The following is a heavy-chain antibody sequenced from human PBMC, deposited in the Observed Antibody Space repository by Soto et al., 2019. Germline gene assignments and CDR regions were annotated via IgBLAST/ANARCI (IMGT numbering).Heavy chain of an antibody. V-gene: IGHV3-48*03. CDR3: ARAGITMVRGVICGGMDV. J-gene: IGHJ6*02. Sequence: GGSLRLSCAASGFTFSSYEMNWVRRAPGKGLEWVSYISSSGSTIYYADSVKGRFTISRDNAKNSLYLQMNSLRAEDTAVYYCARAGITMVRGVICGGMDVWGQGTTVTVSS. CDR1: GFTFSSYE. D-gene: IGHD3-10*01. CDR2: ISSSGSTI.